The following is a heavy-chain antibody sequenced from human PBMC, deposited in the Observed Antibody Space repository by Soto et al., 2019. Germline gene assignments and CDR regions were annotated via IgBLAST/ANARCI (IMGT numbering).Heavy chain of an antibody. CDR1: GFTVSSSY. CDR2: IYSGGTT. V-gene: IGHV3-66*01. CDR3: ARDRSGWYDY. D-gene: IGHD6-19*01. J-gene: IGHJ4*02. Sequence: EVPLVESGGGLVQPGGSLRLSCAASGFTVSSSYMSWVRQAPGKGLDWVSVIYSGGTTNYAASVKGSFTISRDNSKNTVYLQMNSLRAEDTAVYYCARDRSGWYDYWGQGTLVTVSS.